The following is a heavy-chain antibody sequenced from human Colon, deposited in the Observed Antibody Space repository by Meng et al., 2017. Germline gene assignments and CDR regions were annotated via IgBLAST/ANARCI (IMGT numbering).Heavy chain of an antibody. CDR2: INGDGSYT. CDR3: VRIAAPGAGDY. D-gene: IGHD6-13*01. J-gene: IGHJ4*02. Sequence: GESLKISCAASGFTFSSFWMHWVRRDLGKGLVWVSRINGDGSYTSYADSVKGRFTISRDNAKNTLSLQMNSLRAEDTAVYYCVRIAAPGAGDYWGQGALVTVSS. V-gene: IGHV3-74*01. CDR1: GFTFSSFW.